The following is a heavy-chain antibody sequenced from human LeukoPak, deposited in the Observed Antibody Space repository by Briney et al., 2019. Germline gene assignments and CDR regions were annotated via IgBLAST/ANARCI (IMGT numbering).Heavy chain of an antibody. J-gene: IGHJ3*02. CDR1: DGSISSYY. CDR3: ARHDCSGGSCFDAFDI. Sequence: SETLSLTCTVSDGSISSYYWSWIRQPPGKGLEWIGYIYYSGSTNYNPSLKSRVTISVDTSKNQFSLKLSSVTAADTAVYYCARHDCSGGSCFDAFDIWGQGTMVTVSS. D-gene: IGHD2-15*01. CDR2: IYYSGST. V-gene: IGHV4-59*08.